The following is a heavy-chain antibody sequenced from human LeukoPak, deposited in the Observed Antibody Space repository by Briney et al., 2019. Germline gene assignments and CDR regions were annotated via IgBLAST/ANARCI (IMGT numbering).Heavy chain of an antibody. CDR1: AGSISNYY. CDR3: WGSSYYYYMDV. CDR2: IYTSGST. D-gene: IGHD7-27*01. Sequence: SETLSLTCTVSAGSISNYYWSWIRQPAGKGLEWIGRIYTSGSTNYNPSLKSRVTISVDTSKNQFSLKLSSVTAADTAVYYCWGSSYYYYMDVWGKGTTVTVSS. J-gene: IGHJ6*03. V-gene: IGHV4-4*07.